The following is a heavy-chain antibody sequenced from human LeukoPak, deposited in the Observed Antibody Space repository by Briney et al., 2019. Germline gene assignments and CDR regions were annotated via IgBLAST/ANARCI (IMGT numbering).Heavy chain of an antibody. CDR1: GFTFDDYA. D-gene: IGHD3-22*01. V-gene: IGHV3-9*01. J-gene: IGHJ3*02. CDR3: AKDIVYYYDSSGAHAFDI. CDR2: ISWNSGSI. Sequence: GRSLRLSCAASGFTFDDYAMHWVRQAPGKGLEWVSGISWNSGSIGYADSVKGRFTISRDNAKNSLYLQMNSLRAEDTALYYCAKDIVYYYDSSGAHAFDIWGQGTMVTVSS.